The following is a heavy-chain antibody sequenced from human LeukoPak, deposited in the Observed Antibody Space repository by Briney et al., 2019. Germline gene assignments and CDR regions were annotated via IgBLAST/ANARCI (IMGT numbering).Heavy chain of an antibody. J-gene: IGHJ4*02. V-gene: IGHV4-34*01. CDR2: INHSGST. Sequence: PSETLSLTCAVSGGSFSGYYWSWIRQPPGKGLEWVGEINHSGSTNYNPSLKSRVTISVDTSKNQFSLKLSSVTAADTAVYYCARLRSLNCSSTSCYFYYFDYWGQGTLVTVSS. D-gene: IGHD2-2*01. CDR3: ARLRSLNCSSTSCYFYYFDY. CDR1: GGSFSGYY.